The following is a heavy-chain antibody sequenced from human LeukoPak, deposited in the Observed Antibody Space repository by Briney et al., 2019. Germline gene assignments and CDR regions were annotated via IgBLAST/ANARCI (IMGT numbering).Heavy chain of an antibody. V-gene: IGHV3-21*01. D-gene: IGHD2-15*01. CDR3: ARDSCSGGSCYSNLLPDY. J-gene: IGHJ4*02. Sequence: GGSLRLSCAASGFTFSSYSMNWVRQAPGKGLEWVSSISSSSSYIYYADSVKGRFTISRDNAKNSLYLQMNSLRAEDTAVYYCARDSCSGGSCYSNLLPDYWGQGTLVTVSS. CDR2: ISSSSSYI. CDR1: GFTFSSYS.